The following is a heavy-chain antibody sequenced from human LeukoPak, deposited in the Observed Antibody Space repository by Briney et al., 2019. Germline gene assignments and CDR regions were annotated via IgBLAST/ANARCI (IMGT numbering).Heavy chain of an antibody. CDR3: ARDYRWGKWQQHPDY. CDR1: GYTFTGYY. J-gene: IGHJ4*02. CDR2: INPNSGGT. V-gene: IGHV1-2*02. Sequence: ASVKVSCKASGYTFTGYYMHWVRQAPGQGLEWMGWINPNSGGTNYAQKFQGRVTMTRDTSISTAYMELSRLRSDDTAVYYCARDYRWGKWQQHPDYWGQGTLVTVSS. D-gene: IGHD6-13*01.